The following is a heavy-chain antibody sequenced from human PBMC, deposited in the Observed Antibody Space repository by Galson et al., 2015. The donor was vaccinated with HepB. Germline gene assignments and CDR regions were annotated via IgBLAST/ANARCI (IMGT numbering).Heavy chain of an antibody. CDR3: AKTSVNNWFDP. J-gene: IGHJ5*02. D-gene: IGHD3-10*01. CDR2: ISWNSGSI. CDR1: GFTFDDYA. V-gene: IGHV3-9*01. Sequence: SLRLPCAASGFTFDDYAMHWVRQAPGKGLEWVSGISWNSGSIGYADSVKGRFTISRDNSKNTLYLQMNSLRAEDTAVYYCAKTSVNNWFDPWGQGTLVTVSS.